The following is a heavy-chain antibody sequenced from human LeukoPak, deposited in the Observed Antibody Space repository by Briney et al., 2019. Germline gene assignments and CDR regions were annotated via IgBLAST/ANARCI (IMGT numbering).Heavy chain of an antibody. CDR1: GGSISSYY. CDR3: VKGNYDSSGYYYYFDY. V-gene: IGHV4-59*12. CDR2: IYYSGST. D-gene: IGHD3-22*01. Sequence: SETLSLTCTVSGGSISSYYWSWIRQPPGKGLEWIRYIYYSGSTNYNPSLKSRVTMSVDTSKNQFSLKLSSVTAADTAVYYCVKGNYDSSGYYYYFDYWGQGTLVTVSS. J-gene: IGHJ4*02.